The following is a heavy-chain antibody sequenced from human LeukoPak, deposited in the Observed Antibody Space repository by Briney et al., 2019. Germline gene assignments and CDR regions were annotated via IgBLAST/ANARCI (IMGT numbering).Heavy chain of an antibody. CDR1: GFTFSSYA. D-gene: IGHD6-19*01. CDR2: ISGSGGST. CDR3: AKGYRIAVAVNYFDY. V-gene: IGHV3-23*01. J-gene: IGHJ4*02. Sequence: GVTLRLSCAASGFTFSSYAMSWVRQSPGKGLEWVSAISGSGGSTYYADSVKGRFTISRDNSKNTLYLQMNSLRAEDTAVYYCAKGYRIAVAVNYFDYWGQGTLVTVSS.